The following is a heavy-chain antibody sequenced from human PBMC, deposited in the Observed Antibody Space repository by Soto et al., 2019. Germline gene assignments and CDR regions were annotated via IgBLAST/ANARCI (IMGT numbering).Heavy chain of an antibody. V-gene: IGHV4-39*01. Sequence: QLQLQESGPGLVKPSETLSLTCTVSGGSISSSSYYWGWIRQPPGKGLEWIGSIYYSGSTYYNPSLKSRVTISVDTSKNQFSRKLSSVTAADTAVYYCARVQLGLFDYWGQGTLVTVSS. D-gene: IGHD3-10*01. CDR2: IYYSGST. CDR1: GGSISSSSYY. CDR3: ARVQLGLFDY. J-gene: IGHJ4*02.